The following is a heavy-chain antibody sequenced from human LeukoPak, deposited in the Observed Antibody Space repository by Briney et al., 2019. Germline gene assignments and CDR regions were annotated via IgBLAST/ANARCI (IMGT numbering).Heavy chain of an antibody. CDR1: GYSFTSYW. V-gene: IGHV5-51*01. CDR2: IYPGDSDT. Sequence: GESLKISCKGSGYSFTSYWIGWVRQMPGKGLEWMGIIYPGDSDTRYSPSFQGQVTISADKSISTAYLQWSSLKASDTAMYYCARRYSPHYCSSTSCYDGGTNWFDPWGQGTLVTVSS. J-gene: IGHJ5*02. CDR3: ARRYSPHYCSSTSCYDGGTNWFDP. D-gene: IGHD2-2*01.